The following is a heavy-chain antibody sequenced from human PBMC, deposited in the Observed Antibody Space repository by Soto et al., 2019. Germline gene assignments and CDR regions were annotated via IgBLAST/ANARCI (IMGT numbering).Heavy chain of an antibody. CDR3: AKGLALMADH. CDR2: ILYDGSKE. CDR1: GFSFNTYF. D-gene: IGHD2-21*01. Sequence: PGGSLRLSCRDSGFSFNTYFMDWVRQAPGKGLEWVARILYDGSKEYYADPVKGRFTISRDNSKNKLYLQMDRLRVEDTAVYFCAKGLALMADHWGQGTPVTVSS. J-gene: IGHJ4*02. V-gene: IGHV3-30*18.